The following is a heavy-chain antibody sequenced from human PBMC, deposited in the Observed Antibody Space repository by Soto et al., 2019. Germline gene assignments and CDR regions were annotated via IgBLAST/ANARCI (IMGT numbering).Heavy chain of an antibody. D-gene: IGHD6-19*01. CDR2: SRNKANSYTT. J-gene: IGHJ4*02. CDR3: PRLVRYSSGWDFDA. V-gene: IGHV3-72*01. CDR1: GFIFSDHY. Sequence: EVQLVESGGGLVQPGGSLRLYCAASGFIFSDHYMDWVRQAPGKGLEWVGRSRNKANSYTTEYAASVKGRFTISRDDSKNPLFLQMNSLKTEDTAVYYCPRLVRYSSGWDFDAWGQGTLVTVSS.